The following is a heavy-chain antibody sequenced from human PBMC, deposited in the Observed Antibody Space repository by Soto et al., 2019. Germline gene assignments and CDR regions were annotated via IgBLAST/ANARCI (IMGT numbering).Heavy chain of an antibody. D-gene: IGHD3-10*01. CDR2: ISYDGSNK. CDR1: GFTFSSYG. V-gene: IGHV3-30*18. Sequence: GGSLRLSCAASGFTFSSYGMHWFRQAPGKGLEWVAVISYDGSNKYYADSVKGRFTISRDNSKNTLYLQMNSLRAEDTAVYYCAKSLGFTTMVRGVLDVWGQGTTVTVSS. J-gene: IGHJ6*02. CDR3: AKSLGFTTMVRGVLDV.